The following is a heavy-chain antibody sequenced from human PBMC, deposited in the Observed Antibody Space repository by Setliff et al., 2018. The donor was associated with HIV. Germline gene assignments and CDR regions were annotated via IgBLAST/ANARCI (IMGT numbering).Heavy chain of an antibody. Sequence: SETLSLTCKVSGAPISSYYWNWIRQPPGKGLEWIGYISHTGNTDSNPSLKSRVTISVDTSKNEFSLRLRSVTVADTATYYCARSTVGAGTTFPWGRGTLVTVSS. CDR3: ARSTVGAGTTFP. D-gene: IGHD1-7*01. CDR2: ISHTGNT. CDR1: GAPISSYY. J-gene: IGHJ4*02. V-gene: IGHV4-59*01.